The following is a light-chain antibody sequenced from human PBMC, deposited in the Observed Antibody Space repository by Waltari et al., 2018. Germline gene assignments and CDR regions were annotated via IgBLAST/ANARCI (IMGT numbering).Light chain of an antibody. CDR2: RDT. CDR1: NIGSKN. J-gene: IGLJ3*02. CDR3: QVWDSSNVV. V-gene: IGLV3-9*01. Sequence: SYDLTQPRSVSVALGQTAKITCGGHNIGSKNVHWYQQRPGQAPVVVIHRDTNRPSGIPDRFSGSNSGNTATLTISRAQAVDEADYYCQVWDSSNVVFGGGATLTVL.